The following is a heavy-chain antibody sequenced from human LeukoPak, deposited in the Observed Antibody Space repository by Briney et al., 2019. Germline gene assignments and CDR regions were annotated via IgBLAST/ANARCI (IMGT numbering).Heavy chain of an antibody. CDR1: GYAFTSYG. V-gene: IGHV1-18*01. CDR3: ARVDRFWSGYPNWFDP. J-gene: IGHJ5*02. D-gene: IGHD3-3*01. CDR2: ISAYNGNT. Sequence: ASVKVSCKASGYAFTSYGISWVRQAPGQGLEWMGWISAYNGNTNYAQKLQGRVTMTTDTSTSTAYMELRSLRSDDTAVYYCARVDRFWSGYPNWFDPWGQGTLVTVSS.